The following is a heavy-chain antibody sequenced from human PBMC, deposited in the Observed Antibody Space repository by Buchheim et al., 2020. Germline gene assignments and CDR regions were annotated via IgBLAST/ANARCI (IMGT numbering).Heavy chain of an antibody. CDR2: ITSKTDGGTT. V-gene: IGHV3-15*01. Sequence: EVQLVESGGGLVKPGGSLRLSCAASGFTFSNAWMSWVRQAPGKGLEWVGRITSKTDGGTTDYAAPVKGRFTISRDDSKNTLYLQMNSLKTEDTAVYYCTTDTRGSWVAATLDYWGQGTL. CDR1: GFTFSNAW. CDR3: TTDTRGSWVAATLDY. D-gene: IGHD2-15*01. J-gene: IGHJ4*02.